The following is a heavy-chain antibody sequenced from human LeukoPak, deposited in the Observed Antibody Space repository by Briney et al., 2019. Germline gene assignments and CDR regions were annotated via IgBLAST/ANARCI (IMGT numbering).Heavy chain of an antibody. CDR3: ARAPQYYFDY. CDR2: INPNSGGT. CDR1: GYTFTSYG. V-gene: IGHV1-2*04. J-gene: IGHJ4*02. Sequence: GASVKVSCKASGYTFTSYGISWVRQAPGQGLEWMGWINPNSGGTNYAQKFQGWVTMTRDTSISTAYMELSRLRSDDTAVYYCARAPQYYFDYWGQGTLVTVSS.